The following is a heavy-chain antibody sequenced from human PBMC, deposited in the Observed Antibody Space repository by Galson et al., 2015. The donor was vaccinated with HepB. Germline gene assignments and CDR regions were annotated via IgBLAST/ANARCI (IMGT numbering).Heavy chain of an antibody. V-gene: IGHV3-48*04. CDR2: ISSSSSTI. D-gene: IGHD3-16*02. CDR3: ARGTYDYVWGSYRYYPLTDY. J-gene: IGHJ4*02. CDR1: GFTFSSYS. Sequence: SLRLSCAASGFTFSSYSMNWVRQAPGKGLEWVSYISSSSSTIYYADSVKGRFTISRDNAKNSLYLQMNSLRAEDTAVYYCARGTYDYVWGSYRYYPLTDYWGQGTLVTVSS.